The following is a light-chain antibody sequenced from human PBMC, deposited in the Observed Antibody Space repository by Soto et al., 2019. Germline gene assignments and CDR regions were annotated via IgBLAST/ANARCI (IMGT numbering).Light chain of an antibody. J-gene: IGLJ2*01. CDR2: DVN. V-gene: IGLV2-14*01. CDR1: RSDIGASIY. Sequence: QSALTQPASVSGSPGQSITISCTGTRSDIGASIYVSWFQQYPGEAPKCMIYDVNNRPSGVSNRFSGSKSGSTASLTISGLQAEDEVVYYCTSYTTSNTLALGGGTKLTVL. CDR3: TSYTTSNTLA.